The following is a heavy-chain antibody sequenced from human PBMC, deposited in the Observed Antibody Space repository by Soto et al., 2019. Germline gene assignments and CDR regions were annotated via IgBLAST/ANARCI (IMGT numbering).Heavy chain of an antibody. D-gene: IGHD2-15*01. Sequence: SETLSLTCTVSGGSISSSSYYWGWIRQPPGKGLEWIGSIYYSGSTYYNPSLKSRVTISVDTSKNQFSLKLSSVTAADTAVYYCARGVAGPSGWFDPWGQGTLVTVSS. CDR3: ARGVAGPSGWFDP. CDR1: GGSISSSSYY. J-gene: IGHJ5*02. V-gene: IGHV4-39*01. CDR2: IYYSGST.